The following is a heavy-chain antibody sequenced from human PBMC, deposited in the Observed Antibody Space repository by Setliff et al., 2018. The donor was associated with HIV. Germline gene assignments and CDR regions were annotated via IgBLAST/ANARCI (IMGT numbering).Heavy chain of an antibody. CDR3: ARGRPFRGAVAGPAHFAY. CDR2: MNPNRGNT. CDR1: GYTFTNYD. V-gene: IGHV1-8*02. D-gene: IGHD6-19*01. Sequence: ASVKVSCKASGYTFTNYDIYWLRQASGQGLEWMGWMNPNRGNTGYAQKFQGRVTMTRNTSISTAFVELSSLRSEDTAVYYCARGRPFRGAVAGPAHFAYWGQGTLVTVSS. J-gene: IGHJ4*02.